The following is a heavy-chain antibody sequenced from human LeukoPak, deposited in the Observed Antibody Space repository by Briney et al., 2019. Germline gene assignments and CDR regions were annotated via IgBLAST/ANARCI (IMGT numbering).Heavy chain of an antibody. CDR2: ISYDGSNK. V-gene: IGHV3-30-3*01. Sequence: GGSLRLSCAASGFTFSSYAMHWVRQAPGKGLEWVAVISYDGSNKYYADSVKGRFTISRDNSKNTLYLQMNSLRAEDTAVYYCARAEEMATLGDYFDYWGQGTLVTVSS. D-gene: IGHD5-24*01. J-gene: IGHJ4*02. CDR1: GFTFSSYA. CDR3: ARAEEMATLGDYFDY.